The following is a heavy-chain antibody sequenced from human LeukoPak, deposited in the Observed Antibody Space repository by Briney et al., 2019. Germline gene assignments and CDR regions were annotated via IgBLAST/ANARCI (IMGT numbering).Heavy chain of an antibody. D-gene: IGHD2-2*01. CDR2: IYYSGST. Sequence: PSETLSLTCTVSGGSISSSSYYWGWICQPPGKGLERIGSIYYSGSTYYNPSLKSRVTISVDTSKNQFSLKLSSVTAADTAVYYCAKATSHDAFDIWGQGTMVTVSS. V-gene: IGHV4-39*01. CDR3: AKATSHDAFDI. CDR1: GGSISSSSYY. J-gene: IGHJ3*02.